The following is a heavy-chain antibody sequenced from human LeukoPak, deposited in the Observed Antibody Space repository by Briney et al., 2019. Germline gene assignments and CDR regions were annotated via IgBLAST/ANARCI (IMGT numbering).Heavy chain of an antibody. CDR2: IYSCGST. J-gene: IGHJ4*02. CDR3: ARGPYDSSGYYYSFDH. Sequence: GGSLRLSCTASGFTLSSHYMRWVRQAPGKGLEWVSVIYSCGSTYYAAPVSSRFTIHRDNSKNTLYLEMNSLRAEDTAVYYCARGPYDSSGYYYSFDHWGQGTLVTVSS. V-gene: IGHV3-66*03. D-gene: IGHD3-22*01. CDR1: GFTLSSHY.